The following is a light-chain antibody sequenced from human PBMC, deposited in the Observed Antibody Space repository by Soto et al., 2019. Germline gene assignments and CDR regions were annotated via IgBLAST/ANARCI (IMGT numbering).Light chain of an antibody. V-gene: IGLV1-40*01. CDR3: QSYDSTLISSV. CDR2: GNT. CDR1: GSNIGADYD. Sequence: QSALTQPPSVSGAPGQRVTISCTGSGSNIGADYDVHWYQQLPGTAPKLLIYGNTNRPSGVPDRFSGSKSGTSASLAVTGLQAEDEADYYCQSYDSTLISSVFGGGTKLTVL. J-gene: IGLJ2*01.